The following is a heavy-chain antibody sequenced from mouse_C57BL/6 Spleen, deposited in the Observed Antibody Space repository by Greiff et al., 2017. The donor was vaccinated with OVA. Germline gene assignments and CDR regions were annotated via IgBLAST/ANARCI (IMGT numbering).Heavy chain of an antibody. V-gene: IGHV5-4*01. CDR3: ARVITTVGRGWYFDV. CDR1: GFTFSSYA. CDR2: ISDGGSYT. J-gene: IGHJ1*03. D-gene: IGHD1-1*01. Sequence: EVQLQESGGGLVKPGGSLKLSCAASGFTFSSYAMSWVRQPPEKRLEWVATISDGGSYTYYPDNVKGRFTISRDNAKNNLYLQMSHLKSDDTATYYCARVITTVGRGWYFDVWGTGTTVTVSS.